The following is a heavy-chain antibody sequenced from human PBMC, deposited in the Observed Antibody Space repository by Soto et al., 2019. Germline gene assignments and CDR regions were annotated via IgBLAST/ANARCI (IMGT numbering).Heavy chain of an antibody. CDR3: ARDTGDGTFDF. D-gene: IGHD7-27*01. CDR2: IIPIFDTT. V-gene: IGHV1-69*13. J-gene: IGHJ4*02. CDR1: GCTFSNSG. Sequence: AVKVSCKASGCTFSNSGISWVRQASGQGLEWMGGIIPIFDTTNYAQKLQGRITIIADESASTAYMELTSLRSEDTAAYYCARDTGDGTFDFWGQGTLVTVSS.